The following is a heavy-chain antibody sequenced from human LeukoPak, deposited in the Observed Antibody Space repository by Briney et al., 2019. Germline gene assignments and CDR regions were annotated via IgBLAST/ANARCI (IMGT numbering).Heavy chain of an antibody. CDR1: GYILTGYY. J-gene: IGHJ4*02. CDR3: ARVRYRLAETYIDY. V-gene: IGHV1-2*02. Sequence: SVKVSCKASGYILTGYYMHWVRQAPGQGLEWMGWINPNSGDTNYAQKFQGRVTMTRDTSISTAYMELSRMRSDDTAVYYCARVRYRLAETYIDYWGQGTLVTVSS. D-gene: IGHD3-16*01. CDR2: INPNSGDT.